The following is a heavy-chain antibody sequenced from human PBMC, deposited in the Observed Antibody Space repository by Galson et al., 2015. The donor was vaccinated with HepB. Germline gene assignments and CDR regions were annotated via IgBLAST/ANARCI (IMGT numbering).Heavy chain of an antibody. CDR3: ARRVGATGVFDY. D-gene: IGHD1-26*01. CDR2: TYYRSKWYN. V-gene: IGHV6-1*01. CDR1: GDSVSSNSAS. Sequence: CAISGDSVSSNSASWNWIRQSPSRGLEWLGRTYYRSKWYNDYAVSVRSRITINPDTSKNQFSLQLNSVTPEDTAMYYCARRVGATGVFDYWGQGTLVTVSS. J-gene: IGHJ4*02.